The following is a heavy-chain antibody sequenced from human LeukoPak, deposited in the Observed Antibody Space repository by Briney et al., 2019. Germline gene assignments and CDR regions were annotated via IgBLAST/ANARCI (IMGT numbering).Heavy chain of an antibody. J-gene: IGHJ6*02. CDR2: ISTYKGNT. V-gene: IGHV1-18*01. CDR3: ARRGNGMDV. Sequence: GASVNVSCKASRYTFTSYGISRLRQAPGQRLEWMGWISTYKGNTNYAQKLQGRVTMTTDTSTSTDYMELRSVRSYDTAVYYCARRGNGMDVWGQGTTVTVSS. CDR1: RYTFTSYG. D-gene: IGHD3-10*01.